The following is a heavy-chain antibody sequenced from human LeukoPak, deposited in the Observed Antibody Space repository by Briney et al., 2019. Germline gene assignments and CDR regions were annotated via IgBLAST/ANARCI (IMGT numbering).Heavy chain of an antibody. D-gene: IGHD1-26*01. CDR2: ISAYNGNT. CDR3: ARERKIGTRPSDAFDI. V-gene: IGHV1-18*04. CDR1: GYTFTGYY. Sequence: ASVKVSCKASGYTFTGYYMHWVRQAPGQGLEWMGWISAYNGNTNYAQQLQGRVTMTTDTSTSTAYMELRSLRSDDTAVYYCARERKIGTRPSDAFDIWGQGTMVTVSS. J-gene: IGHJ3*02.